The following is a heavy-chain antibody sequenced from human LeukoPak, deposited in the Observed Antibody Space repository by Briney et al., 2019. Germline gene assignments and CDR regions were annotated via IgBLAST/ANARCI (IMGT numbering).Heavy chain of an antibody. Sequence: GGSLRLSCAASGFTFSSYSMNWVRQAPGKGLEWVSSISSSRSYIYYADSVKGRFTISRDNAKNSLYLQMNSLRAEDTAVYYCARDIHDCSSTSCFGGGYYFDYWGQGTLVTVSS. V-gene: IGHV3-21*01. CDR1: GFTFSSYS. J-gene: IGHJ4*02. D-gene: IGHD2-2*01. CDR2: ISSSRSYI. CDR3: ARDIHDCSSTSCFGGGYYFDY.